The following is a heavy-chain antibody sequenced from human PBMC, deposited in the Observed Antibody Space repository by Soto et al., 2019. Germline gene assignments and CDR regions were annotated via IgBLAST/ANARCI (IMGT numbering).Heavy chain of an antibody. J-gene: IGHJ6*02. CDR1: GFTFSSYG. CDR2: ISYAGSNK. CDR3: AKDPKANYYYYYYGMDV. Sequence: QVQLVESGGGVVQPGRSLRLSCAASGFTFSSYGMHWVRQAQGKGLEWVAVISYAGSNKYYADSVKGRFTISRDNSKNTLYMEMNSLRAEDTAVYYCAKDPKANYYYYYYGMDVWGQGTTVTDSS. V-gene: IGHV3-30*18.